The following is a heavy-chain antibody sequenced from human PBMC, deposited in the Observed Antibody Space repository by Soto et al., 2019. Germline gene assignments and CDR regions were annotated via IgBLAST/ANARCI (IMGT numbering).Heavy chain of an antibody. J-gene: IGHJ6*02. Sequence: SVKVSCKASGGTFSSYAISWVRQAPGQGLKWMGGIIPIFGTANYAQKFQGRVTITADESTSTAYMELSSLRSEDTAVYYCARVEAYCGGACYRGMDVWGQGTTVTVSS. CDR2: IIPIFGTA. D-gene: IGHD2-21*02. V-gene: IGHV1-69*13. CDR1: GGTFSSYA. CDR3: ARVEAYCGGACYRGMDV.